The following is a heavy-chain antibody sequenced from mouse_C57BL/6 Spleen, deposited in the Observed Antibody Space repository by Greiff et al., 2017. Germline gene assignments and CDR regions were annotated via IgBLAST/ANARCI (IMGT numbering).Heavy chain of an antibody. V-gene: IGHV1-55*01. Sequence: QVQLQQPGAELVKPGASVKMSCKASGYTFTSYWITWVKQRPGQGLEWIGDIYPGSGSTNYNEKFKSKATLTVDTSSSTAYMQLSSLTSGDSAVYYCARGYYGSSDGVDYWGQGTSVTVSA. CDR2: IYPGSGST. D-gene: IGHD1-1*01. J-gene: IGHJ4*01. CDR1: GYTFTSYW. CDR3: ARGYYGSSDGVDY.